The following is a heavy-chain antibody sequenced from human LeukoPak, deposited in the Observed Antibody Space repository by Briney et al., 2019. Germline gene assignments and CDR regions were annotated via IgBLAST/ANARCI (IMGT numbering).Heavy chain of an antibody. CDR1: GLTVSNNY. V-gene: IGHV3-53*01. CDR2: IYSGGST. J-gene: IGHJ4*02. CDR3: ANQSPYYDILTGYYRD. Sequence: GGSLRLSCAASGLTVSNNYMSWVRQDPGKGLEWVSVIYSGGSTYYADSVKGRFTISRDNSKNTLYLQMNSLRAEDTAVYYCANQSPYYDILTGYYRDWGQGTLVTVSS. D-gene: IGHD3-9*01.